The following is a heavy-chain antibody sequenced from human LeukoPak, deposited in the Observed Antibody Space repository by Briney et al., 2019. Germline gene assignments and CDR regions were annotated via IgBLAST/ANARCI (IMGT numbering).Heavy chain of an antibody. J-gene: IGHJ6*03. V-gene: IGHV1-69*06. Sequence: SVKVSCKASGGTFSSYAISWVRQAPGQGREWMGGIIPIFGTANYAQKFQGTVTITADKSTSSAYMELSSLSSEDTAAYYCARVLRYCSGGNCSSGGLGYTDVWGKGKTVTIS. CDR2: IIPIFGTA. D-gene: IGHD2-15*01. CDR1: GGTFSSYA. CDR3: ARVLRYCSGGNCSSGGLGYTDV.